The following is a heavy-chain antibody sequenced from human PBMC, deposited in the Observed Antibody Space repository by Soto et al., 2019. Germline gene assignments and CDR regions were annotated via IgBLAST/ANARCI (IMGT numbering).Heavy chain of an antibody. V-gene: IGHV1-3*01. CDR2: INAGNGNT. J-gene: IGHJ5*02. D-gene: IGHD1-26*01. CDR3: AGGGAPSGSSDP. Sequence: QVQLVQSGAEVKKPGASVKVSCKASGYTFTSYAMHWVRQAPGQRLEWMGWINAGNGNTKYSQKFQGRVTITRDTPATKANRRLGSWESEAPPCYNGAGGGAPSGSSDPG. CDR1: GYTFTSYA.